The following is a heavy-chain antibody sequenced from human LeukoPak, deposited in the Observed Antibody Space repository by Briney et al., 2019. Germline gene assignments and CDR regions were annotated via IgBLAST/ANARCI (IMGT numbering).Heavy chain of an antibody. D-gene: IGHD6-13*01. J-gene: IGHJ4*02. CDR2: IDWDDDK. V-gene: IGHV2-70*11. CDR3: ARTPSGYSSSWYYFDY. Sequence: SGPTLVNPTQTLTLTCTFSGFSLSTSGMCVSWIRQPPGKALEWLARIDWDDDKYYSTSLKTRLTISKDTSKNQVVLTMTNMDPVDTATYSCARTPSGYSSSWYYFDYWGQGTLVTVSS. CDR1: GFSLSTSGMC.